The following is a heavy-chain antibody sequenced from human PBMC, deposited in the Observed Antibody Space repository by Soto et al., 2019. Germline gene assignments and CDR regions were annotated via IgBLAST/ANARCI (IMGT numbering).Heavy chain of an antibody. CDR2: IYYSGST. Sequence: KPSETLSLTCTVSGGSISSGDYYWSWIRQPPGKGLEWIGYIYYSGSTYYNPSLKSRVTISVDTSKNQFSLKLSSVTAADTAVYYCAREGLLERDWFDPWGQGTLVTVSS. J-gene: IGHJ5*02. CDR1: GGSISSGDYY. V-gene: IGHV4-30-4*01. D-gene: IGHD1-1*01. CDR3: AREGLLERDWFDP.